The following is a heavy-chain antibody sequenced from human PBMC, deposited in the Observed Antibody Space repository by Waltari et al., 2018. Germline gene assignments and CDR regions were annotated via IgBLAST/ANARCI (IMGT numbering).Heavy chain of an antibody. CDR3: ARGLSVLRGSYYY. CDR2: INHSGST. V-gene: IGHV4-34*01. CDR1: GGSFSGYY. Sequence: QVQLQQWGAGLLKPSETLSLTCAVYGGSFSGYYWSWIRQPPGKGLEWIGEINHSGSTNYNPSLKSRVTISVDTSKNQFSLKLSSVTAADTAVYYCARGLSVLRGSYYYWGQGTLVTVSS. J-gene: IGHJ4*02. D-gene: IGHD1-26*01.